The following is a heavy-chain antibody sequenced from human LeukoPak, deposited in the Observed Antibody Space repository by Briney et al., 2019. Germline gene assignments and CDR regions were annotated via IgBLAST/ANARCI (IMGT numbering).Heavy chain of an antibody. V-gene: IGHV3-23*01. CDR3: AKVWYNWNDRPFDY. Sequence: GGSLRLSSAASGFTFSNFAMSWVRQTPAKGLECVLVISGGGDTYSPDSVKGRFTISRDNSKNTLFLQMNSLRVEDTAVYYCAKVWYNWNDRPFDYWGQGTLVTVSS. D-gene: IGHD1-20*01. J-gene: IGHJ4*02. CDR2: ISGGGDT. CDR1: GFTFSNFA.